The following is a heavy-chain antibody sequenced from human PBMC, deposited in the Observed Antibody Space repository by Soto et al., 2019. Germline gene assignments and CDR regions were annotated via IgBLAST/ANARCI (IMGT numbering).Heavy chain of an antibody. J-gene: IGHJ4*02. CDR3: ARRSISGTFYFDY. V-gene: IGHV3-23*01. CDR1: GFTFSSHA. Sequence: EVQLLESGGGLVQPGVSLTLSCAASGFTFSSHAMSWVRQAPGEGLEWVSSIGTTFGTHYADSVKGRFTISRDNSKNKVYLEMNSLRVEDTAVFYCARRSISGTFYFDYWGQGTLVTVSS. CDR2: IGTTFGT. D-gene: IGHD1-1*01.